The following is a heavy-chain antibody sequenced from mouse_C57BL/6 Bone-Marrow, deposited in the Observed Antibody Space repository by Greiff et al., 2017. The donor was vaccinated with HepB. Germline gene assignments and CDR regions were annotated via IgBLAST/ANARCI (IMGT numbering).Heavy chain of an antibody. CDR3: ARHYYGTHYAMDY. V-gene: IGHV5-12*01. D-gene: IGHD1-1*01. CDR1: GFTFSDYY. J-gene: IGHJ4*01. CDR2: ISNGGGST. Sequence: DVKLVESGGGLVQPGGSLKLSCAASGFTFSDYYMYWVRQTPEKRLEWVAYISNGGGSTYYPDTVKGRFTISRDNAKNTLYLQMSRLKSEDTAMYYCARHYYGTHYAMDYWGQGTSVTVSS.